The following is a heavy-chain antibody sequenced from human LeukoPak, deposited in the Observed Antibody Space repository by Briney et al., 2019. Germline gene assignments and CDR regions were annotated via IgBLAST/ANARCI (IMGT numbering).Heavy chain of an antibody. J-gene: IGHJ4*02. CDR2: ISAYNGNT. V-gene: IGHV1-18*01. CDR3: ARDKAGGSSTFDY. Sequence: ASVKVSCKASGYTFTSYGISWVRQAPGQGLEWMGWISAYNGNTNYAQKLQGRVTMTTDTSTSTAYTELSSLRSHDTAVYYCARDKAGGSSTFDYWGQGTLVTVSS. D-gene: IGHD1-26*01. CDR1: GYTFTSYG.